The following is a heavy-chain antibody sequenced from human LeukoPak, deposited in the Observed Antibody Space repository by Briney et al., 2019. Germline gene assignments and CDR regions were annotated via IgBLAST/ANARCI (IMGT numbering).Heavy chain of an antibody. CDR3: ARVRRYYYYYGMDA. J-gene: IGHJ6*02. V-gene: IGHV4-34*01. Sequence: SETLSLTCAVYGGSFSGYYWSWIRQPPGKGLEWIGEINHSGSTNYNPSLKSRVTISVDTSKNQFSLKLSSVTAADTAVYYCARVRRYYYYYGMDAWGQGTTVTVSS. CDR2: INHSGST. CDR1: GGSFSGYY.